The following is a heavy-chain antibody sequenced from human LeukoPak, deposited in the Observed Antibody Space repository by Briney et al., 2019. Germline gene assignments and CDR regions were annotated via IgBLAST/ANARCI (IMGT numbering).Heavy chain of an antibody. CDR2: ISAYNGNT. CDR1: GYTFTSYG. J-gene: IGHJ6*02. D-gene: IGHD3-10*01. V-gene: IGHV1-18*01. CDR3: ARDRVPMVRGVIPMDV. Sequence: ASVNVSCKASGYTFTSYGISWARQAPGQGLEWMGWISAYNGNTNYAQKLQGRVTMTTDTSTSTAYMELRSLRSDDTAVYYCARDRVPMVRGVIPMDVWGQGTTVTVSS.